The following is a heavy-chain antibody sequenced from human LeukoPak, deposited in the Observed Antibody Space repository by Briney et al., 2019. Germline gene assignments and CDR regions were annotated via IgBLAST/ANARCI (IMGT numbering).Heavy chain of an antibody. CDR2: IYYSGAT. J-gene: IGHJ4*02. Sequence: SETLSLTCTVSGGSISPLYWSWIRQPPGKGLEFIGYIYYSGATNYNPSLTSRVTLSVDTSKNQFSLKLSSVTAADTAVYYCARGGVAAKYYFDFWGQGTLVTVSS. D-gene: IGHD3-10*01. CDR1: GGSISPLY. CDR3: ARGGVAAKYYFDF. V-gene: IGHV4-59*11.